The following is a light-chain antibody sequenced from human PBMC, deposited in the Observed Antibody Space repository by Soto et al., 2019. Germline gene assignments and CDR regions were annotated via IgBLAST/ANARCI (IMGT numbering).Light chain of an antibody. CDR2: AAS. V-gene: IGKV1-27*01. CDR3: QKYNSALTWT. Sequence: DIPMTQSPSSLSASVGDRVTITFRASQGIRNYLAWYQQKPGKVPKLLIYAASTLQSGVPSLFSGSGSGTDFTLTISSLQPEDVATYYCQKYNSALTWTFGQGTKVEIK. J-gene: IGKJ1*01. CDR1: QGIRNY.